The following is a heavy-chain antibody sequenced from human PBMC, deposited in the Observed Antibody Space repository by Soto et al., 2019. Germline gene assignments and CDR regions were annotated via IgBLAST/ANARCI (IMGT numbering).Heavy chain of an antibody. Sequence: GXSVKVSCKASGYTFTSYGISWVRQAPGQGLEWMGWISAYNGNTNYAQKLQGRVTMTTDTSTSTAYMELRSLRSDDTAVYYCARDRGSPRDYYDSSGYFDHWGQGTLVTVSS. CDR2: ISAYNGNT. CDR1: GYTFTSYG. D-gene: IGHD3-22*01. CDR3: ARDRGSPRDYYDSSGYFDH. J-gene: IGHJ5*02. V-gene: IGHV1-18*01.